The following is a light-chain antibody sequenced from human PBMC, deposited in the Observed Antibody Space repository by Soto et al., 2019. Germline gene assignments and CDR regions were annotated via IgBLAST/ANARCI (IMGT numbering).Light chain of an antibody. Sequence: EIVLTQSPGSLSLSPGERVTLSCRASQSLTSTYVAWYQQKLGQALRLLIFGAYVRATGVPDRFSGSGSGTDFTLTISRLEPEDSAVYFCQQYVDSPWTFGQGTKVEIK. V-gene: IGKV3-20*01. J-gene: IGKJ1*01. CDR1: QSLTSTY. CDR2: GAY. CDR3: QQYVDSPWT.